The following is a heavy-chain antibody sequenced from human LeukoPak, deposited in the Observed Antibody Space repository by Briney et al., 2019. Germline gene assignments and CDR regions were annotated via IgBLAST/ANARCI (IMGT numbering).Heavy chain of an antibody. D-gene: IGHD6-6*01. J-gene: IGHJ6*03. CDR2: SIPIFGTA. CDR1: VYTCTSNY. Sequence: SVKVSFKAIVYTCTSNYMHWVRQPPGQGLEWVGVSIPIFGTANYAQKFQGRVTITADKSTSTAYMELSSLRSEDTAVYYCARVGIAARPTDYYYYMDVWGKGTTVTVSS. CDR3: ARVGIAARPTDYYYYMDV. V-gene: IGHV1-69*06.